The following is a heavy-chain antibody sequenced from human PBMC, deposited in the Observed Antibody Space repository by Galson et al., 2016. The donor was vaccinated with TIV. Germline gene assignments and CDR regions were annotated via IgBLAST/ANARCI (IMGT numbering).Heavy chain of an antibody. V-gene: IGHV1-69*13. CDR2: IVPLLGST. D-gene: IGHD5-18*01. CDR3: ARDRNSAMDTYYYSYGMDV. J-gene: IGHJ6*02. CDR1: GGTFYNYA. Sequence: SVKVSCKASGGTFYNYAFTWVRQAPGQGLEWMGGIVPLLGSTNYAQRLQGRVTLTADESTSTVYMELTSLRSDDTAVYYCARDRNSAMDTYYYSYGMDVWGQGTTVTVSS.